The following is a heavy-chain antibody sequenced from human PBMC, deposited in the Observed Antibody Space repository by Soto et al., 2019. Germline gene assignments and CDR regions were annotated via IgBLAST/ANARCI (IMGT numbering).Heavy chain of an antibody. D-gene: IGHD1-26*01. CDR2: IYDSGSP. V-gene: IGHV4-59*01. J-gene: IGHJ4*02. CDR1: GGSISVYY. CDR3: ARGVGSSPPRY. Sequence: SETLSLTCTISGGSISVYYWSWIRQPPGQALEWIGYIYDSGSPYYNPSLRSRVIISADTSKNQISLKLTSATAADTAVYYCARGVGSSPPRYWGRGTLVTVSS.